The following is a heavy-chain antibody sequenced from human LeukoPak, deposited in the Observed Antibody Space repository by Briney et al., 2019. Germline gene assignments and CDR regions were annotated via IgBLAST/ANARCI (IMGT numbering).Heavy chain of an antibody. Sequence: WGSLRLSCAASGFAFSSYARSWVRQAPGKGLEWVSAISGSGGSTCYADSVRGRSTIARDNSKNTLYLQMNSLRAEDPAVYYCAAPPGLSSSPRSGYYYYHGMDVWGQGPTVTVSS. CDR2: ISGSGGST. CDR3: AAPPGLSSSPRSGYYYYHGMDV. J-gene: IGHJ6*02. D-gene: IGHD6-6*01. CDR1: GFAFSSYA. V-gene: IGHV3-23*01.